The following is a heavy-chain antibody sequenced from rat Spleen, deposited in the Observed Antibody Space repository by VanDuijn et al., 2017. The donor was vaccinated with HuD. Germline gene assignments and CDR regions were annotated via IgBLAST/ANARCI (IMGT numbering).Heavy chain of an antibody. CDR2: IWNHGGT. V-gene: IGHV2-47*01. J-gene: IGHJ2*01. Sequence: QVQLKESGPGLVQPSQTLSLTCTVSGLSLTSNSVSWIRQPPGKGLEWIGVIWNHGGTDYNSAIKSRLSINRDTSKNQVFLKMNSLQTDDTGTYYCTRDHWGRYFDYWGQGVMVTVSS. CDR1: GLSLTSNS. D-gene: IGHD1-11*01. CDR3: TRDHWGRYFDY.